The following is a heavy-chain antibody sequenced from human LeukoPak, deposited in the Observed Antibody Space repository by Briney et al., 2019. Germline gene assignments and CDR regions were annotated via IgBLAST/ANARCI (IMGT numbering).Heavy chain of an antibody. V-gene: IGHV1-69*13. J-gene: IGHJ4*02. Sequence: ASVKVSCEASGYTFTSYGISWVRQAPGQGLEWMGGIIPIFGTANYAQKFQGRVTITADESTSTAYMELSSLRSEDTAVYYCARAVYVSSWYLDYWGQGTLVTVSS. CDR3: ARAVYVSSWYLDY. CDR1: GYTFTSYG. D-gene: IGHD6-13*01. CDR2: IIPIFGTA.